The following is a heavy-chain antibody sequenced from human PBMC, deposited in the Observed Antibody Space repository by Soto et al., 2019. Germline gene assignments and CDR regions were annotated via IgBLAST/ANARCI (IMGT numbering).Heavy chain of an antibody. J-gene: IGHJ4*02. CDR2: IYYSGST. D-gene: IGHD2-2*01. CDR3: ARGRTEYCSTTSCYLFYYFGY. Sequence: SETLSLTCTVSGGSISSGDYYWSWIRQPPGKGLEWIGYIYYSGSTYYNPSLKSRVTISVDTSKNQFSLKLRSVTAADTAVYYCARGRTEYCSTTSCYLFYYFGYWGQGTLVTVSS. V-gene: IGHV4-30-4*01. CDR1: GGSISSGDYY.